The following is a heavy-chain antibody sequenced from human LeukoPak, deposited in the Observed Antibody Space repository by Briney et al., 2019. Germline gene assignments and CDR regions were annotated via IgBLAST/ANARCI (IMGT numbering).Heavy chain of an antibody. D-gene: IGHD3-10*01. V-gene: IGHV3-30*18. CDR3: AKSKEVLWFGEGGSMYV. CDR2: ISYDGSIK. Sequence: GRSLTLSCAVSGFTFSSYCMDWVRPAHGRGREWVAVISYDGSIKYYADTVKGRFTTSRENSKNTLYRQMNSLRAEDTAVYYCAKSKEVLWFGEGGSMYVWGEGTTVTVSS. CDR1: GFTFSSYC. J-gene: IGHJ6*01.